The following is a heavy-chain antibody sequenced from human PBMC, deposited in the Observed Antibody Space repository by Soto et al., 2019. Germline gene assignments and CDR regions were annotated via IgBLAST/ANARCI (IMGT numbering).Heavy chain of an antibody. CDR3: ARDAYNPDSSSRGGYYYYDMDV. Sequence: QVQLQESGPGLVKPSQTLSLTCTVSGGSISSGANYWSWIRQHPGKGLEWIGYIYYTGTTYYSPSLRSRLTISLDTSKNQFPLKLTSVTAADTAVYYCARDAYNPDSSSRGGYYYYDMDVWGQGTTVTVSS. CDR2: IYYTGTT. CDR1: GGSISSGANY. J-gene: IGHJ6*02. V-gene: IGHV4-31*03. D-gene: IGHD6-6*01.